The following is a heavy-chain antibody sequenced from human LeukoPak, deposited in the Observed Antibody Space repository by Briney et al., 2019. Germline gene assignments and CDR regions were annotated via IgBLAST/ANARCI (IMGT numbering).Heavy chain of an antibody. CDR1: GYTLTSYG. CDR2: ISAYNGNT. V-gene: IGHV1-18*01. D-gene: IGHD3-16*02. Sequence: VASVKVSCKASGYTLTSYGISWVRQAPGQGLEWMGWISAYNGNTNYAQKLQGRVTMTTDTSTSTAYMELRSLRSDDTAVYYCARGLGAYDYVWGSYRTDAFDIWGQGTMVTVSS. J-gene: IGHJ3*02. CDR3: ARGLGAYDYVWGSYRTDAFDI.